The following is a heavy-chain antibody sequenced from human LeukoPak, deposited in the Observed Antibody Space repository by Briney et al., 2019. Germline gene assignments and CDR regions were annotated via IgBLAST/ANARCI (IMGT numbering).Heavy chain of an antibody. D-gene: IGHD3-22*01. CDR1: GFDFSAYE. V-gene: IGHV3-48*03. CDR2: ISGTDRTT. Sequence: GDSQRLSCAASGFDFSAYEMNWVRQAPGKGLEWVSYISGTDRTTSYADSVRGRFTISRDNAKNSLYLQMNSLRAEDTALYYCTTLGYHLDSWGQGALVTVSS. CDR3: TTLGYHLDS. J-gene: IGHJ4*02.